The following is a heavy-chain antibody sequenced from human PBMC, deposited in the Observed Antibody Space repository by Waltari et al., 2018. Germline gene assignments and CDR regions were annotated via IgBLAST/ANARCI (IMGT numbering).Heavy chain of an antibody. V-gene: IGHV3-30*19. CDR2: ISYDGNKI. Sequence: QVYLVESGGGVVQPGGSLKLSCSAAGLTFSKFGMAWVRQSPGKGLEWVAVISYDGNKIFDADSVKGRFTISRDNRKNILYLQLNSLRPEDTATYYCAKDGDYSLPGYDAFDVWGQGTVVTVSS. CDR1: GLTFSKFG. D-gene: IGHD4-17*01. J-gene: IGHJ3*01. CDR3: AKDGDYSLPGYDAFDV.